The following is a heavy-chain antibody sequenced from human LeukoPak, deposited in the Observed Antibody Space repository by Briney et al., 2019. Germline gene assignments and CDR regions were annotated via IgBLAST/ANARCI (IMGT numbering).Heavy chain of an antibody. CDR2: ISAYNGNT. CDR3: ARDRMRWFGEEAI. D-gene: IGHD3-10*01. CDR1: GYSFNSQG. V-gene: IGHV1-18*01. Sequence: GASVKVSCKASGYSFNSQGMNWVRQAPGQGLEWMGWISAYNGNTNYAQKLQGRVTMTTDTSMSTAYMELRSLRSDDTAVYYCARDRMRWFGEEAIWGQGTLVTVSS. J-gene: IGHJ4*02.